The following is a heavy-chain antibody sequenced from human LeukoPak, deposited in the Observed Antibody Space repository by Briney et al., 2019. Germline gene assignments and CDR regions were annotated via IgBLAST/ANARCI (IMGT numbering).Heavy chain of an antibody. CDR1: GFTFSSYW. CDR2: IKQDGSEK. CDR3: ARTQQLRYFDWLLFSESSSHFDY. V-gene: IGHV3-7*01. Sequence: GGSLRLSCAASGFTFSSYWMSWVRQALGKGLEWVAHIKQDGSEKYYVDSVKGRFTISRDNAKNSLYLQMNSLRAEDTAEYYCARTQQLRYFDWLLFSESSSHFDYWGQGTLVTVSS. J-gene: IGHJ4*02. D-gene: IGHD3-9*01.